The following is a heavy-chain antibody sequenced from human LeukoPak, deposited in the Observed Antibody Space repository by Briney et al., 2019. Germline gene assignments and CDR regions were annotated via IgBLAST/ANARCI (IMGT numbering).Heavy chain of an antibody. CDR1: GFTFSSYA. V-gene: IGHV3-23*01. Sequence: PGGSLRLSCAASGFTFSSYAMSWVRQAPGKGLGWVSAISGSGGSTYYADSVKGRFTISRDNSKNTLYLQMNSLRAEDTAVYYCAKDDGYGFGELSFHDYWGQGTLVTVSS. D-gene: IGHD3-10*01. CDR3: AKDDGYGFGELSFHDY. J-gene: IGHJ4*02. CDR2: ISGSGGST.